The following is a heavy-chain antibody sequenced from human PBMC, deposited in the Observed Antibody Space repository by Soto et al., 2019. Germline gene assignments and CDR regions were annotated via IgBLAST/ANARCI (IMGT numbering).Heavy chain of an antibody. CDR1: GGSISSHY. J-gene: IGHJ2*01. CDR2: IYYSGST. V-gene: IGHV4-59*11. Sequence: QVQLQESGPGLVKPSETLSLTCTDSGGSISSHYWSWIRQPPGKGLEWIGYIYYSGSTNYNPSLKSRVTISVDTSKNQFSLKLSSVTAADTAVYYCARGWGGYFDLWGRGTLVTVSS. CDR3: ARGWGGYFDL. D-gene: IGHD1-26*01.